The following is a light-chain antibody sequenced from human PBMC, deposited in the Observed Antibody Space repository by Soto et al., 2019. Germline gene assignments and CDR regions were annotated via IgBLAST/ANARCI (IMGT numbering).Light chain of an antibody. CDR3: ASWDDTLSGLV. J-gene: IGLJ2*01. V-gene: IGLV1-44*01. Sequence: QAVVTQPPSASGTPGQRVTISCSGSTSNIGSNTVNWYQQFPQTAPKVLIYRDNQRPSGVPDRFSGSKSGTSASLAISGLQSEDEADYYCASWDDTLSGLVFGGGTKLTVL. CDR2: RDN. CDR1: TSNIGSNT.